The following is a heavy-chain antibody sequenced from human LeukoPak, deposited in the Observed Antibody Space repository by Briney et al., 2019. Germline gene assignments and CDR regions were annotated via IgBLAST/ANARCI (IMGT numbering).Heavy chain of an antibody. CDR3: ARERGDYVWGSYRSFFDY. CDR2: IHYSGST. V-gene: IGHV4-39*07. D-gene: IGHD3-16*02. CDR1: GGSISSYY. J-gene: IGHJ4*02. Sequence: SETLSLTCTVSGGSISSYYWGWIRQPPGKGLEWIGSIHYSGSTYYNPSLKSRVTISVDTSKNQFSLKLSSVTAADTAVYYCARERGDYVWGSYRSFFDYWGQGTLVTVSS.